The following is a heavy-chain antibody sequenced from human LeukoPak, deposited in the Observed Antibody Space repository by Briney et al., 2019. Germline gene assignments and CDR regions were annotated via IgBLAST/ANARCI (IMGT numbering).Heavy chain of an antibody. Sequence: GGSLRLSCAASGFTFSSCEMNWVRQAPGKGLEWVSYISSSGTTIYYADSVKGRFTISRDNAKNSLYLQMNSLRAEDTAVYYCARGWHIVLVTAIQTDDYWGQGTLVTVSS. J-gene: IGHJ4*02. CDR2: ISSSGTTI. V-gene: IGHV3-48*03. CDR3: ARGWHIVLVTAIQTDDY. CDR1: GFTFSSCE. D-gene: IGHD2-21*02.